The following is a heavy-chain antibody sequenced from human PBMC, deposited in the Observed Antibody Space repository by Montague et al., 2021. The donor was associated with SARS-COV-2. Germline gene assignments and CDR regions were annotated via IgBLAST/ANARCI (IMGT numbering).Heavy chain of an antibody. CDR1: GFSLSTSGMC. Sequence: PALVKPTQTLTLTCTFSGFSLSTSGMCVSWIRQPPGKALEWLARIDWDDDKYYSTSLKTRLTISKDTSKNQVVLTMTNMDPVDTAMYYGAREIAAAGPALDCWGQGTLVTVSS. J-gene: IGHJ4*02. D-gene: IGHD6-13*01. CDR2: IDWDDDK. V-gene: IGHV2-70*11. CDR3: AREIAAAGPALDC.